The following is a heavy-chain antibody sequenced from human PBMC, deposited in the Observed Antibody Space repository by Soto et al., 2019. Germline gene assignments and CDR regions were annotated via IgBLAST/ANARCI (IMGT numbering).Heavy chain of an antibody. D-gene: IGHD6-19*01. J-gene: IGHJ4*02. V-gene: IGHV1-3*01. CDR1: GYTFTSYA. CDR3: ASHHSSGWYHYLDC. Sequence: ASVKVSCKASGYTFTSYAMHWVRQAPGQRLEWMGWINAGNGNTKYSQKFQGRVTITRDTSASTAYMVLSSLRSEDTAVYYCASHHSSGWYHYLDCWGQGTLVTVSS. CDR2: INAGNGNT.